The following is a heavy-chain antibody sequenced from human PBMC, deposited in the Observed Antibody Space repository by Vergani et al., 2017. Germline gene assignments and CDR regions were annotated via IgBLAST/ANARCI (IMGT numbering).Heavy chain of an antibody. CDR1: GASITSGSFY. J-gene: IGHJ4*03. Sequence: QVHLNEAGPGLVKPSQTLSLTCTVSGASITSGSFYWSWIRQPAGKGLEWIGRIHASGTKNYNPSLRSRVTLSVDTSKNQLSLKMISMTAADTAVYYCAKGPTSSRGYFDHWGQGTLVIASS. CDR3: AKGPTSSRGYFDH. D-gene: IGHD5-24*01. CDR2: IHASGTK. V-gene: IGHV4-61*02.